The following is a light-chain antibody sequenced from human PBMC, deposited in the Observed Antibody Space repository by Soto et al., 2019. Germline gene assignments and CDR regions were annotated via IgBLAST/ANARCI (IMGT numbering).Light chain of an antibody. V-gene: IGKV3-20*01. CDR3: EQHVNSVYI. CDR1: HTIIGNY. Sequence: ESVLTQSPGTLSLSPGERATLSCRASHTIIGNYLAWYQQKPGPAPRLLIYGASNRATGVPDRFSGSYSGTYFSLTITRLEPEDLAVYYCEQHVNSVYIFGLGTRREIK. J-gene: IGKJ2*01. CDR2: GAS.